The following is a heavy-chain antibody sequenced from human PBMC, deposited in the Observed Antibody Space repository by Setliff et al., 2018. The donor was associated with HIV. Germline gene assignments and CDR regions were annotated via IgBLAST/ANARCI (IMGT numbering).Heavy chain of an antibody. Sequence: GASVKVSCKASGDIFTSYYMHWVRQAPGQGLEWMGWINPNSGGTTYAQKFQGRFTRTRDTSSSTAYMEVSRLRSEDTAGYYCARLGIQLWSYAFDIWGQGTMVTVSS. V-gene: IGHV1-2*02. J-gene: IGHJ3*02. CDR1: GDIFTSYY. CDR3: ARLGIQLWSYAFDI. CDR2: INPNSGGT. D-gene: IGHD5-18*01.